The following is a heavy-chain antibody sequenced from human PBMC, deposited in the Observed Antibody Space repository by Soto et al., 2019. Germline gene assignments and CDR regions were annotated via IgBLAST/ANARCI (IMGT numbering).Heavy chain of an antibody. CDR3: ARSEATGLAY. Sequence: PSETLSLTCTVSGDSISSGGYYWSWIRQHPGKGLEWIGYIYYSGSTYYNPSLKSRVTISLDTSKNQFSLKLSSVTAADTAVYYCARSEATGLAYWGQGTLVTV. CDR2: IYYSGST. D-gene: IGHD1-26*01. J-gene: IGHJ4*02. CDR1: GDSISSGGYY. V-gene: IGHV4-31*03.